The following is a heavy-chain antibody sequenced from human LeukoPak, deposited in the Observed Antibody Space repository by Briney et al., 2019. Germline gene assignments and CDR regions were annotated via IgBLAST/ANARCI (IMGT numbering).Heavy chain of an antibody. CDR1: GGSISSSSYY. Sequence: PSETLSLTCTVSGGSISSSSYYWGWIRQPPGKGLEWIGSIYYSGSTYYNPSLKSRVTISVDTSKNQFSLKLSSVTAADTAVYYCARQATVGRTGGLFDYWGQGTLVTGSS. J-gene: IGHJ4*01. CDR3: ARQATVGRTGGLFDY. CDR2: IYYSGST. D-gene: IGHD3-10*01. V-gene: IGHV4-39*01.